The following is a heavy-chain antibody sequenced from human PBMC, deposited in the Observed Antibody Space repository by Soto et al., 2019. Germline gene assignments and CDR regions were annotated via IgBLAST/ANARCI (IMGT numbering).Heavy chain of an antibody. CDR1: GGSFSGYY. CDR3: SRGLFRWFGEWSLAYYYYGMDV. J-gene: IGHJ6*02. V-gene: IGHV4-34*01. CDR2: INHSGST. D-gene: IGHD3-10*01. Sequence: PSETLSLTCAVYGGSFSGYYWSWIRQPPGKGLEWIGEINHSGSTNYNPSIKSRVNISVDTSKNQFSLKMSSVTAADTAVFYCSRGLFRWFGEWSLAYYYYGMDVWGQGTTVTVSS.